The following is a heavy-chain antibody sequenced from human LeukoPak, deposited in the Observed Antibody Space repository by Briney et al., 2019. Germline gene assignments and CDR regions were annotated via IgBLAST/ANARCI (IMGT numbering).Heavy chain of an antibody. CDR1: GGSISSYY. V-gene: IGHV4-59*08. Sequence: SETLSLTCTVSGGSISSYYWSWIRQPPGKGLEWIGYIYYSGSTNYNPSLKSRVTISVDTSKNQFSLKLSSVTAADTAVYYCARRSSSWYPFDCWGQGTLVTVSS. J-gene: IGHJ4*02. CDR2: IYYSGST. CDR3: ARRSSSWYPFDC. D-gene: IGHD6-13*01.